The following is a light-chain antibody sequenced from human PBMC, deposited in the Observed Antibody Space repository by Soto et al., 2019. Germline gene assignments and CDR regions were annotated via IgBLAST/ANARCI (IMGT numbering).Light chain of an antibody. V-gene: IGKV3-15*01. CDR3: QQYNNWPPLT. CDR2: GAS. Sequence: IVMTQSPATLSVSPGERATLSCRASQTISANLAWYQQRPGQAPILLIYGASTRATGIPARFSGSGSGTEFTLTISSLHSEDFAVYYCQQYNNWPPLTFGGGTKVDIK. J-gene: IGKJ4*01. CDR1: QTISAN.